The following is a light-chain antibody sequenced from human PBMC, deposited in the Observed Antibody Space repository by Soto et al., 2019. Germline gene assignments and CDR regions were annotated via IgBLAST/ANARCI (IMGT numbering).Light chain of an antibody. CDR2: EVT. J-gene: IGLJ2*01. CDR3: NSYTSSSTRV. CDR1: SSDIGGYNY. V-gene: IGLV2-14*01. Sequence: QSALTQPASVSGSPGQSITISCTGTSSDIGGYNYVSWYQHHPGKAPKLLIYEVTNRPSGVSNRFSGSKSGNTASLTISGLQAEDEAVYYCNSYTSSSTRVFDGGTQLTVL.